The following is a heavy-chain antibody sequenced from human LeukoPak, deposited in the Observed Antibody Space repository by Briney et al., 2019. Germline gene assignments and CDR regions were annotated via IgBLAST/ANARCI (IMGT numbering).Heavy chain of an antibody. V-gene: IGHV3-30*04. Sequence: WGSLTLSCAASGCTFSSYAMHWVRQPPGKGLEWVAVISYDGSNKYYADSVKGRFTISRDNSKNTLYLQMNSLRAEDTAVYYCARDTAMVPDYWGQGTLVTVSS. D-gene: IGHD5-18*01. CDR3: ARDTAMVPDY. J-gene: IGHJ4*02. CDR2: ISYDGSNK. CDR1: GCTFSSYA.